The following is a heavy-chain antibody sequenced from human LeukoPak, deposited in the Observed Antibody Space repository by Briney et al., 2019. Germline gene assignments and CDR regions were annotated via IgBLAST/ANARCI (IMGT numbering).Heavy chain of an antibody. V-gene: IGHV4-39*02. J-gene: IGHJ6*03. CDR2: IYYSGST. CDR1: GVSISISSHY. CDR3: AREIRPGNYYYYMDV. Sequence: SETLSLTCTVSGVSISISSHYWVWIRQPPGKGLEWIGSIYYSGSTYYNPSLKSRVTISVDMSRNQFSLKLTSVTAADTAVYYCAREIRPGNYYYYMDVWGKGTTVTISS. D-gene: IGHD1-14*01.